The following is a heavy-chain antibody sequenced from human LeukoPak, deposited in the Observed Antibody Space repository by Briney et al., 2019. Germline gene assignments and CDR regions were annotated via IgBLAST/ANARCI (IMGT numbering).Heavy chain of an antibody. CDR3: ARDVRGVVGMDYFDY. Sequence: ASVKVSCKASGYTFTSYDISWVRQAPGQGLEWMGWISAYNGNTKYAQKLQGRVTMTTDTSTSTAYMELRSLRSDDTAVYYCARDVRGVVGMDYFDYWGQGTLVTVSS. V-gene: IGHV1-18*01. CDR1: GYTFTSYD. CDR2: ISAYNGNT. D-gene: IGHD5-24*01. J-gene: IGHJ4*02.